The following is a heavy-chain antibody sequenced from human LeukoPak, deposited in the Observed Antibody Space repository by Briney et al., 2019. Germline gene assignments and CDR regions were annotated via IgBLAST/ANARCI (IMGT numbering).Heavy chain of an antibody. Sequence: SETLSLTCTVSGGSISSSSYYWGWIRQPPGKGLEWIGSIYYSGSTYYNPSLKSRVTISVDTSKNQFSLKLSSVTAADTTVYYCARSRGSGFLEWLPTDWGQGTLVTVSS. CDR2: IYYSGST. CDR3: ARSRGSGFLEWLPTD. J-gene: IGHJ4*02. D-gene: IGHD3-3*01. CDR1: GGSISSSSYY. V-gene: IGHV4-39*01.